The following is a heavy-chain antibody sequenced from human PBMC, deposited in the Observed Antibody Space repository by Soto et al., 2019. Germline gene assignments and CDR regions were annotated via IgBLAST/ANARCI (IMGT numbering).Heavy chain of an antibody. J-gene: IGHJ2*01. CDR1: GFTFSIYS. D-gene: IGHD3-22*01. Sequence: PGGSLRLSCAASGFTFSIYSMNWVRQAPGKGLEWVSYIMPGSSHIFYADSVKGRFTISRDNAKNSLYLQMNSLRAEDTAVYYCAIEKVGDYYDNYDYWYFDLWGRGALVTVSS. V-gene: IGHV3-48*01. CDR2: IMPGSSHI. CDR3: AIEKVGDYYDNYDYWYFDL.